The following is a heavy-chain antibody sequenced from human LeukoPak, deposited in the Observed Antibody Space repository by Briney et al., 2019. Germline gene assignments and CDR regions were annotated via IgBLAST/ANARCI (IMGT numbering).Heavy chain of an antibody. CDR3: ARDRGGQWLEITFDI. Sequence: PGGSLRLSCAASGFTFSSYWMSWVRQAPGKGLEWVANIKQDGSEKYYVDSVKGRFTISRDNAKNSLYLQMNSLRAEDTAVYYCARDRGGQWLEITFDIWGQGTMVTVSS. D-gene: IGHD6-19*01. CDR2: IKQDGSEK. CDR1: GFTFSSYW. V-gene: IGHV3-7*01. J-gene: IGHJ3*02.